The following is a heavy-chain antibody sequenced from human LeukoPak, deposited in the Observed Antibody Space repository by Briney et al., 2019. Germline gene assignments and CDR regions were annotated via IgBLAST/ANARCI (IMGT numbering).Heavy chain of an antibody. CDR1: GGSISSYY. Sequence: SETLSLTCTVSGGSISSYYWSWIRQPAGKGLEWIGRIYTSGSTNYNPSLKSRVTMSVDTSKNQFSLKLSSVTAADTAVYYCARDCDFWSGQEEKYYYYMDVWGKGTTVTVSS. D-gene: IGHD3-3*01. J-gene: IGHJ6*03. CDR3: ARDCDFWSGQEEKYYYYMDV. V-gene: IGHV4-4*07. CDR2: IYTSGST.